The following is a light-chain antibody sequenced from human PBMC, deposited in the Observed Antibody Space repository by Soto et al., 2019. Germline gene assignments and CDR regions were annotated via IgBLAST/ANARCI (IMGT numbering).Light chain of an antibody. CDR2: WAS. V-gene: IGKV4-1*01. Sequence: DIVMSQSPDSLAVSLGERATINCKSSQSVLYSSNNKNFLAWYQQKPGQPPKLLINWASTRESGVPDRFSGSGSGTDFTLTISSLQADDVAVYYCQQYYSSPLTFGGGTKVDIK. J-gene: IGKJ4*01. CDR3: QQYYSSPLT. CDR1: QSVLYSSNNKNF.